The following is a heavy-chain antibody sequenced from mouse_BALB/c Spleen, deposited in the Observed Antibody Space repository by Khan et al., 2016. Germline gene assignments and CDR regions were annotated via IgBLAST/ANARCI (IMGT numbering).Heavy chain of an antibody. Sequence: VQLQQSGPELVKPGASVKMSCTASGYKFTNYVMHWVKQKPGQGLEWIGYINPDNDGTKYNEKFKGKATLTSDKSSSTAYMELSSLTSEDSAVYVCARYQDAYYLRAYWGQGTPVTVSA. CDR2: INPDNDGT. CDR3: ARYQDAYYLRAY. V-gene: IGHV1S136*01. D-gene: IGHD2-3*01. CDR1: GYKFTNYV. J-gene: IGHJ3*01.